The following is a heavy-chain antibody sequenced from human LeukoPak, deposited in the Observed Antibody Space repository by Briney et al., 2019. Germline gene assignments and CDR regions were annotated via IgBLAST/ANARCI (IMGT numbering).Heavy chain of an antibody. CDR3: APSRDGYNPFDY. CDR2: MNSDGSST. CDR1: GFTFSSYW. V-gene: IGHV3-74*01. D-gene: IGHD5-24*01. J-gene: IGHJ4*02. Sequence: GGSLRLSCAASGFTFSSYWMHWVRQAPGKGLVWVSRMNSDGSSTSYADSVKGRFTVSRDNAKNTLYLQMNSLRAEDTAVYYCAPSRDGYNPFDYWGQGTLVTVSS.